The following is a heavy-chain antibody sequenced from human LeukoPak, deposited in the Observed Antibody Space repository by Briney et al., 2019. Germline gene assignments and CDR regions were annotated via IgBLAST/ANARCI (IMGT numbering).Heavy chain of an antibody. CDR2: IKSKTDGGPI. Sequence: GGSLRLFCAPSGVTFIIAWMNWARQLTGKGLEWVGSIKSKTDGGPIDYAGPVKGRVTISIDNSKNKLYVQMNSLKTADTAVYYCTKGIAGTCSCPLGAFYIGGQGTRATVSS. D-gene: IGHD6-13*01. J-gene: IGHJ3*02. CDR3: TKGIAGTCSCPLGAFYI. V-gene: IGHV3-15*01. CDR1: GVTFIIAW.